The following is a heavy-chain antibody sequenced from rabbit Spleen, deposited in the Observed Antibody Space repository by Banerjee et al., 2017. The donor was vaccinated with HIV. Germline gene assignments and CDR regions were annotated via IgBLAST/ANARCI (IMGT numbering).Heavy chain of an antibody. CDR1: GFSLSTYA. CDR3: ARGVYDDYDTYYFDL. CDR2: IYIGIDYP. J-gene: IGHJ4*01. V-gene: IGHV1S45*01. D-gene: IGHD2-1*01. Sequence: QEQLVESGGGLVQPEGSLTLTCTASGFSLSTYAMCWVRQAPGKGLEWIACIYIGIDYPYYVSWAKGRFTISKTSSTTVTLQMTSLTVADTATYFCARGVYDDYDTYYFDLWGPGTLVTVS.